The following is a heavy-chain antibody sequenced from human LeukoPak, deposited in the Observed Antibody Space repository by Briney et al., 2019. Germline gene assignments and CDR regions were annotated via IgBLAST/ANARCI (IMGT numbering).Heavy chain of an antibody. Sequence: GSLKLSCKASGYTFTSYDINWVRQATGQGLEWVGGMNSNSGNTGYAQTLKGRVTMTRNTSISTAYMELSSLRSEDTAVYYCARSNTVSYYYYYYYMDVWGKGTTVTV. J-gene: IGHJ6*03. CDR3: ARSNTVSYYYYYYYMDV. V-gene: IGHV1-8*01. CDR2: MNSNSGNT. D-gene: IGHD5/OR15-5a*01. CDR1: GYTFTSYD.